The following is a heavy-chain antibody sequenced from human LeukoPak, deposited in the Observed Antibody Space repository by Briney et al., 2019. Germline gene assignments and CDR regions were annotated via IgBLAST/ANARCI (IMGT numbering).Heavy chain of an antibody. CDR1: GYTFTSYG. D-gene: IGHD3-22*01. J-gene: IGHJ4*02. V-gene: IGHV1-18*01. Sequence: ASVKVSCKASGYTFTSYGISWVRQAPGQGLEWMGWISAYNGNTNYAQKLQGRVTMTTDTSTSTAYMELRSLRSDDTAVYYCARDNLGYYDSSGYYPFDYWGQGTLVTVSS. CDR3: ARDNLGYYDSSGYYPFDY. CDR2: ISAYNGNT.